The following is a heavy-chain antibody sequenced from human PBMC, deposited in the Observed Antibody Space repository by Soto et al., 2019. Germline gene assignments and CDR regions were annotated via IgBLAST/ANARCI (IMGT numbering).Heavy chain of an antibody. J-gene: IGHJ4*02. CDR2: ISHTGDT. V-gene: IGHV4-61*01. Sequence: SETLSLTCTVSDASVWSDSYFWTWIRRPPGKGLEWIAYISHTGDTNYNPSLKSRVTISIDTSRNQFSLTVTSVTAADTAVYFCARIVVGVTVDLWGQGSLVTVSS. CDR1: DASVWSDSYF. D-gene: IGHD1-26*01. CDR3: ARIVVGVTVDL.